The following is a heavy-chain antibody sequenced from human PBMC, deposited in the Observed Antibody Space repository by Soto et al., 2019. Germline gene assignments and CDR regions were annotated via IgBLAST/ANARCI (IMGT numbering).Heavy chain of an antibody. J-gene: IGHJ5*02. CDR3: ARDRRDILLDSRFDP. CDR2: IIPIFGTA. V-gene: IGHV1-69*12. CDR1: GGTFSSYA. D-gene: IGHD6-13*01. Sequence: QVQLVQSGAEVKKPGSSVKVSCKASGGTFSSYAISWVRQAPERGLEWMGGIIPIFGTANYAQKFQGRVTITADESTSTAYMELSILRSEDTAVYYCARDRRDILLDSRFDPWGPGTLVTVSS.